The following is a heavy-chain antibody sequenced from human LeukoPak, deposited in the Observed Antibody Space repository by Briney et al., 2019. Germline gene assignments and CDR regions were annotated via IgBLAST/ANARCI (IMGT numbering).Heavy chain of an antibody. J-gene: IGHJ5*02. Sequence: KTSETLSLTCTVSGGSISSSSYYWGWIRQPPGKGLEWIGSIYYSGSTYYNPSLKSRVTMSVDTSKNQFSLKLSSVTAADTAVYYCARAGLRYSSSWSRDWFDPWGQGTLVTVSS. CDR1: GGSISSSSYY. V-gene: IGHV4-39*07. CDR2: IYYSGST. CDR3: ARAGLRYSSSWSRDWFDP. D-gene: IGHD6-13*01.